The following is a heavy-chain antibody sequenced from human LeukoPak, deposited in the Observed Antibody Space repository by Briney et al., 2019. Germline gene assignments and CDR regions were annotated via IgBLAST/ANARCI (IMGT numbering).Heavy chain of an antibody. V-gene: IGHV3-74*01. CDR1: GFTFNTYW. CDR2: IKADASRT. J-gene: IGHJ4*02. Sequence: GGSLRLSCAASGFTFNTYWMHWVRQAPGKGLVWVSSIKADASRTNYADSVKSRCTVSRDKAKNALSLQMNSLRVEDTAVYYCVRVRIELATMLLDYWGQGSLVTVSS. D-gene: IGHD5-24*01. CDR3: VRVRIELATMLLDY.